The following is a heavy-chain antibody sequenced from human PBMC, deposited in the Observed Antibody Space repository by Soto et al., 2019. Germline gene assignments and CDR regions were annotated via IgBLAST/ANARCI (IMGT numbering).Heavy chain of an antibody. J-gene: IGHJ4*02. V-gene: IGHV3-48*01. CDR3: TQTPAGASDY. Sequence: EVQLVESEGGLVQPGGSLRLSCAASGFTFSSYSMNWVRQAPGKGLEWVSYISSSSSTIYYADSVKGRFTISRDNAKNSLYLQMNSLRAEDTAVYYCTQTPAGASDYWGQGTLVTVSS. CDR2: ISSSSSTI. CDR1: GFTFSSYS.